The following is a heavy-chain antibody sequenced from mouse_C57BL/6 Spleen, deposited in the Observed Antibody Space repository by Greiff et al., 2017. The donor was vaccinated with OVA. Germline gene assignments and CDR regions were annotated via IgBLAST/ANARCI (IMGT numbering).Heavy chain of an antibody. CDR2: INPSNGGT. Sequence: VKLQQPGTELVKPGASVKLSCKASGYTFTSYWMHWVKQRPGQGLEWIGNINPSNGGTNYNEKFKSKATLTVDKSSSTAYMQLSSLTSEDSVVYYCARGGDYDDWYFDVWGTGTTVTVSS. V-gene: IGHV1-53*01. CDR3: ARGGDYDDWYFDV. CDR1: GYTFTSYW. J-gene: IGHJ1*03. D-gene: IGHD2-4*01.